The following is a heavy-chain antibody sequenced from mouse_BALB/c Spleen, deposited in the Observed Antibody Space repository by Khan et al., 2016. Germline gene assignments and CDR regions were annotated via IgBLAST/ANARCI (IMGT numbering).Heavy chain of an antibody. CDR3: VRDDYDEVYYAMDY. Sequence: QLEESGPDLVKPSQSLSLTCTVSGYSISSGYSWHWIRQFPGNKLEWMGCIRYSGSTNYNPSLKSRISITRDTSKNQFFLQLNSVTSEDTATXDCVRDDYDEVYYAMDYWGQGTSVTVSS. J-gene: IGHJ4*01. V-gene: IGHV3-1*02. CDR1: GYSISSGYS. D-gene: IGHD2-4*01. CDR2: IRYSGST.